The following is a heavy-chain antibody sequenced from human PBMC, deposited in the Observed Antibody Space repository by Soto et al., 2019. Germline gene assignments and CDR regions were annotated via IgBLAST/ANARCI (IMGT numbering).Heavy chain of an antibody. D-gene: IGHD1-26*01. CDR1: GFTFGSYA. J-gene: IGHJ6*02. Sequence: QVQLVEPGGGVVRLGRSLRLSGAASGFTFGSYALHWVRQAPGKGLGGVAVISYDGSNKYYADSVKGRFTISRDNSKNTLYLQMNSLRAEDTAVYYCARDRGSYGMDVWGQGTTVTVSS. CDR2: ISYDGSNK. V-gene: IGHV3-30-3*01. CDR3: ARDRGSYGMDV.